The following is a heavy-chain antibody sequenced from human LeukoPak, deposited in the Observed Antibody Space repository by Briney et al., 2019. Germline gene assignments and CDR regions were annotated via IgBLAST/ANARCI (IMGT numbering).Heavy chain of an antibody. CDR1: GGSISSSSYY. CDR3: ATGGDKYYFDY. Sequence: SETLSPTCTVSGGSISSSSYYWGWIRQPPGKGLEWIGSIYYSGSTYYNPSLKSRVTISVDTSKNQFSLKLSSVTAADTAVYYCATGGDKYYFDYWGQGTLVTVSS. D-gene: IGHD3-16*01. V-gene: IGHV4-39*01. J-gene: IGHJ4*02. CDR2: IYYSGST.